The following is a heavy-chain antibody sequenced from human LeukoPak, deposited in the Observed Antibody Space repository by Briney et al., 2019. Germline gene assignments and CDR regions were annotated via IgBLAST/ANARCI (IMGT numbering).Heavy chain of an antibody. CDR3: ARDDVDTPTFDY. Sequence: NPSETLSLTCIVSGASVNGYYWSWIRQPAGKGLEWIGRVFTSGGTSYNPSLKGRVTMSIDSFTNQFSLKLDSVTAADTAVYYCARDDVDTPTFDYWGPGMLVAVSS. D-gene: IGHD5-18*01. CDR1: GASVNGYY. J-gene: IGHJ4*02. V-gene: IGHV4-4*07. CDR2: VFTSGGT.